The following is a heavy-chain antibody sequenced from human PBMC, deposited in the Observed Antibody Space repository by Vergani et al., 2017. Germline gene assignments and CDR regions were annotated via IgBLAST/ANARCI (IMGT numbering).Heavy chain of an antibody. CDR2: ISSSSSYT. CDR1: GFTFSDYY. J-gene: IGHJ3*02. CDR3: ARDVVVVAAEPGEGAFDI. V-gene: IGHV3-11*05. D-gene: IGHD2-15*01. Sequence: QVQLVESGGGLVKPGGSLRLSCAASGFTFSDYYMSWIRQAPGKGLEWVSYISSSSSYTNYADSVKGRFNISRDNAKNSLYLQMNSLRAEDTAVYYCARDVVVVAAEPGEGAFDIWGQGTMVTVSS.